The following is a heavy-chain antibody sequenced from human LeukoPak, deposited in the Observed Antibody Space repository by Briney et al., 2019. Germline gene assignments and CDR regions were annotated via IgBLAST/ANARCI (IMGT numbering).Heavy chain of an antibody. J-gene: IGHJ6*02. CDR2: ISWNSGSI. Sequence: GGSLRLSCAASGFTFDDYAMHWVRQAPGKGLEWVSGISWNSGSIGYADSVKGRFTISRDNAKNSLYLQMNSPRAEDTALYYCAKAAWSYYYYGMDVWGQGTTVTVSS. D-gene: IGHD3-3*01. CDR1: GFTFDDYA. CDR3: AKAAWSYYYYGMDV. V-gene: IGHV3-9*01.